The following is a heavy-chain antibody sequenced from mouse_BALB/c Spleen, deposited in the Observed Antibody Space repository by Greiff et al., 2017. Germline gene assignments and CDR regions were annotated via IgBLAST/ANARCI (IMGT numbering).Heavy chain of an antibody. CDR1: GYTFTDYV. J-gene: IGHJ1*01. CDR3: AGLRLPWYFDV. V-gene: IGHV1-77*01. CDR2: IYPGSGST. Sequence: QVQLKESGPELVKPGASVKMSCKASGYTFTDYVISWVKQRTGQGLEWIGEIYPGSGSTYYNEKFKGKATLTADKSSNTAYMQLSSLTSEDSAVYFCAGLRLPWYFDVWGAGTTVTVSS. D-gene: IGHD1-2*01.